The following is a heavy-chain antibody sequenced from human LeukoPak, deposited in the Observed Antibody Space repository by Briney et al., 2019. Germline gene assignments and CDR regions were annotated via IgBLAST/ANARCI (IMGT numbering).Heavy chain of an antibody. CDR3: VKDYSTIPAAANPLFDY. J-gene: IGHJ4*02. CDR2: ITGSGDTT. Sequence: GGSLRLSCAASGFTFSSYAVTWVRQAPGKGLEWVSGITGSGDTTFYADSVKGRFTISRDNSKNTLDLQMHSLRAEDTAVYYCVKDYSTIPAAANPLFDYWGQGALVTVSS. CDR1: GFTFSSYA. D-gene: IGHD6-13*01. V-gene: IGHV3-23*01.